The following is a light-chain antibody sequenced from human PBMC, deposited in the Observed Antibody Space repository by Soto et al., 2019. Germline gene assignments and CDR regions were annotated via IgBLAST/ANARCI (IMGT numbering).Light chain of an antibody. CDR2: GAS. CDR1: QSVGSN. CDR3: QQYTQWPIT. J-gene: IGKJ5*01. V-gene: IGKV3-15*01. Sequence: IVMTQSPATLSVSPGEGATLSCRASQSVGSNVAWYQQIPGQGPRLLIYGASTRATGVPARFSGTGSGTEFTLTISSLQSEDFAVYYCQQYTQWPITFGQGTRLEIK.